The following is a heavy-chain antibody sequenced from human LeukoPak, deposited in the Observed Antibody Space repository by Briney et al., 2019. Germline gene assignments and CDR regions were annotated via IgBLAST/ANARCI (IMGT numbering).Heavy chain of an antibody. D-gene: IGHD2-2*01. V-gene: IGHV4-34*01. J-gene: IGHJ5*02. CDR2: INHSGST. Sequence: PSETLSLTCAVYGGSFSGYYWSWIRQPPGKGLEWIGEINHSGSTNYNPSLKSRVTISVDTSKNQFSLKLSSVTAADTAVYYCALEVVPAPVGWFDPWGQGTLVTVSS. CDR3: ALEVVPAPVGWFDP. CDR1: GGSFSGYY.